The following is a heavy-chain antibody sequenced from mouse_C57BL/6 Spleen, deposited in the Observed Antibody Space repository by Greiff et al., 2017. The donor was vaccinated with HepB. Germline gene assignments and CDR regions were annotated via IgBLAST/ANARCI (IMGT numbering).Heavy chain of an antibody. V-gene: IGHV5-16*01. J-gene: IGHJ4*01. D-gene: IGHD3-2*02. Sequence: EVMLVESEGGLVQPGRSMKLSCTASGFTFSDYYMAWVRQVPEKGLEWVANINYDGSSTYYLDSLKSRFIISRDNAKNILYLQMSSLKSEDTATYYCARVDSSGYDAMDYWGQGTSVTVSS. CDR3: ARVDSSGYDAMDY. CDR2: INYDGSST. CDR1: GFTFSDYY.